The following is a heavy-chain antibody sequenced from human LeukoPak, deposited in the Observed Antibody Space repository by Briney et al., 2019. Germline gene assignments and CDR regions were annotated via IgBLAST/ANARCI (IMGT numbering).Heavy chain of an antibody. D-gene: IGHD5/OR15-5a*01. V-gene: IGHV4-59*01. CDR1: GGSISSYY. CDR2: IYYSGST. Sequence: PSETLSLTCTVSGGSISSYYWSWIRRPPGKGLEWIGYIYYSGSTNYNPSLKSRVTISVDTSKNQFSLKLSSVTAADTAVYYCAREKEEESMAIGSWYFDLWGRGTLVTVSS. CDR3: AREKEEESMAIGSWYFDL. J-gene: IGHJ2*01.